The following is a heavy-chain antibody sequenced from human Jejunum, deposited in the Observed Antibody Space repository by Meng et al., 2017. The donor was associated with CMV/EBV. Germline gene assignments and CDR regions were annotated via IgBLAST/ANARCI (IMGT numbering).Heavy chain of an antibody. CDR2: IHDTGST. V-gene: IGHV4-30-4*01. Sequence: VHLQVAGPVLVKPSTTLSLTCTVSGGSISGGDYYWSWIRQPPGKGLEWIGYIHDTGSTYYNPSLTSRVDISVGTSNNQFSLTLTSVTAADTAVYFCARGSIFVSFDSWGQGTLVTVSS. CDR3: ARGSIFVSFDS. D-gene: IGHD3-3*01. J-gene: IGHJ4*02. CDR1: GGSISGGDYY.